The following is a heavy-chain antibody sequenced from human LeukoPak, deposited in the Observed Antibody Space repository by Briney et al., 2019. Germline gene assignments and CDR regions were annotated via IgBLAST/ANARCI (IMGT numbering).Heavy chain of an antibody. J-gene: IGHJ4*02. V-gene: IGHV1-2*04. Sequence: ASVKVSCKGSGYTFTGYYIHWVRQAPGQGLEWMGWINPNSGDTKYAQKFQGWITMTRDTSVSTAYMELNRLRSDDTAVYFCAREYSFPRDYDTFDNWGQGTLVTVSS. CDR1: GYTFTGYY. CDR2: INPNSGDT. CDR3: AREYSFPRDYDTFDN. D-gene: IGHD3-9*01.